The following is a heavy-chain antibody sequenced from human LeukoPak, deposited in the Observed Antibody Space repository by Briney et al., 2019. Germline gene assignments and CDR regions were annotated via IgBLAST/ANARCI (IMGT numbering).Heavy chain of an antibody. Sequence: PGGSLRLSCAGSGFTFSRYWMNWVRQAPGKGLEWLAYIKDDGTEKYYVDSVKGRFTISRDNAKNSLYLQMNSLRAEDTAVYYCAISSAETFPGYWGQGTLVTVSS. CDR3: AISSAETFPGY. CDR1: GFTFSRYW. D-gene: IGHD2/OR15-2a*01. J-gene: IGHJ4*02. V-gene: IGHV3-7*01. CDR2: IKDDGTEK.